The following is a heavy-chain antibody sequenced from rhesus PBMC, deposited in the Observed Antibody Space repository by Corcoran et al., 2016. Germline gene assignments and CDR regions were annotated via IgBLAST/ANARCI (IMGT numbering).Heavy chain of an antibody. J-gene: IGHJ4*01. V-gene: IGHV1-111*02. Sequence: EVQLVQSGAEVKKPGASVEISCKTSGYTFIDYYLHWVRQAPGKGLEWMGRVEPEVGEARTAKEFQDRGTNPADTSTDTADMELSSLRSEDTAGYYCATAAFDYWGQGVLVTVSS. CDR2: VEPEVGEA. CDR3: ATAAFDY. D-gene: IGHD6-25*01. CDR1: GYTFIDYY.